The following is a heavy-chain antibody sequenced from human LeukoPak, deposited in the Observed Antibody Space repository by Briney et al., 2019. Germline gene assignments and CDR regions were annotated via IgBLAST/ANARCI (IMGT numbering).Heavy chain of an antibody. CDR3: ARDAKAAAVDY. Sequence: SETLSLTCTVSGGSISSGSYYWSWIRQPAGKGLEWIGRIYTSGSTNYNPSLKSRVTISVDTSKNQFSLKLSSVTAADTAVYYCARDAKAAAVDYWGQGTLVTVSS. J-gene: IGHJ4*02. CDR2: IYTSGST. V-gene: IGHV4-61*02. D-gene: IGHD6-13*01. CDR1: GGSISSGSYY.